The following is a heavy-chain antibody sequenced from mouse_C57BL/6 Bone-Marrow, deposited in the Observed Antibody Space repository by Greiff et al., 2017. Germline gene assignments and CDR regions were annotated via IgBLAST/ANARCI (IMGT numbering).Heavy chain of an antibody. V-gene: IGHV5-4*01. Sequence: EVKVVESGGGLVKPGGSLKLSCAASGFTFSSYAMSWVRQTPEKRLEWVATISDGGSYTYYPDNVKGRFTISRDNAKNHLYLQMSHLKSEDTAMYYCARDNYYSQEDYYAMDYWGQGTSVTVSS. CDR3: ARDNYYSQEDYYAMDY. D-gene: IGHD2-12*01. CDR1: GFTFSSYA. CDR2: ISDGGSYT. J-gene: IGHJ4*01.